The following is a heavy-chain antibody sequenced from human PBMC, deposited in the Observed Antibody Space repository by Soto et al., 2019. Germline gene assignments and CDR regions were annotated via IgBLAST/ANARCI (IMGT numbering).Heavy chain of an antibody. V-gene: IGHV1-69*13. CDR1: GGTFSSYA. D-gene: IGHD1-1*01. Sequence: GASVKVSCKASGGTFSSYAISWVRQAPGQGLEWMGGIIPIFGTANYAQKFQGRVTITADESTSTAYMELSSLRSEDTAVYYCARDGDTYNSNWFDPWGQGTLVTVSS. CDR3: ARDGDTYNSNWFDP. CDR2: IIPIFGTA. J-gene: IGHJ5*02.